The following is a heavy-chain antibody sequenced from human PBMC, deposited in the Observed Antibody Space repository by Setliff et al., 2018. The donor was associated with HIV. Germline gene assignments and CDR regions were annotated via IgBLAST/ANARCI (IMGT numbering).Heavy chain of an antibody. Sequence: PSETLSLTCAVSGGSISSSNWWSWVRQPPGKGLEWIGEINHSGSTNYNPSLKSRVTISVDTSKNQFSLKLSSVTAADTAVYYCARAVVAYHNWGQGTLVTVSS. CDR1: GGSISSSNW. CDR2: INHSGST. D-gene: IGHD2-2*01. J-gene: IGHJ4*02. V-gene: IGHV4-4*02. CDR3: ARAVVAYHN.